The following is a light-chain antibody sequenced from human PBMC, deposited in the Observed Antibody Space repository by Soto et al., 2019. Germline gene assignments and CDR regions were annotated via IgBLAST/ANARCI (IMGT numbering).Light chain of an antibody. CDR2: DAS. Sequence: EIVLTQSPATLSLSPGERATLSCRASQSVNSQLAWYQQKPNQAPRLLIYDASNRATDIPARFSGSETGTDFTLTISSLEPEDSAVYYCQQRWSWPLTFGGGTKVDIK. J-gene: IGKJ4*01. CDR3: QQRWSWPLT. CDR1: QSVNSQ. V-gene: IGKV3-11*01.